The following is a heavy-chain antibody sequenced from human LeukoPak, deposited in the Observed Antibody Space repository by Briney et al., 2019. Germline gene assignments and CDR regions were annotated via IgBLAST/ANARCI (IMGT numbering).Heavy chain of an antibody. CDR3: APTRTVLRFLEWPD. CDR1: GFTFSSYS. Sequence: GGSLRLSCAASGFTFSSYSMNWVRQAPGKGLEWVSSISSSSSYIYYADSVKGRFTISRDNAKNSLYLQMNSLRAEDTAVYYCAPTRTVLRFLEWPDWGQGTLVTVSS. J-gene: IGHJ4*02. V-gene: IGHV3-21*01. D-gene: IGHD3-3*01. CDR2: ISSSSSYI.